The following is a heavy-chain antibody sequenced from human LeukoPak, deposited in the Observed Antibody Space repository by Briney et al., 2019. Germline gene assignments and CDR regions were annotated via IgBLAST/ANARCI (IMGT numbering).Heavy chain of an antibody. Sequence: SETLSLTCTVSGGSISSYYWSWIRQPPGKGLEWIGYIYYSGSTNYNPSLKSRVTISVDTSKNQFPLKLSSVTAADTAVYYCARAGIAAAGSFDYWGQGTLVTVSS. CDR2: IYYSGST. J-gene: IGHJ4*02. CDR3: ARAGIAAAGSFDY. D-gene: IGHD6-13*01. V-gene: IGHV4-59*01. CDR1: GGSISSYY.